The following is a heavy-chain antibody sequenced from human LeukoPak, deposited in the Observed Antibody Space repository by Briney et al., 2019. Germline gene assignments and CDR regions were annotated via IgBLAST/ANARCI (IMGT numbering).Heavy chain of an antibody. CDR1: GGSFSDYY. CDR3: ARVCDYDFWSGHYHNWFDP. J-gene: IGHJ5*02. D-gene: IGHD3-3*01. Sequence: PSETLSLTCAVYGGSFSDYYWSWIRQPPGKGLEYIGEINHSGITNYNPSVMSRVTISVDTSKNQFALKLSSVTAADTAVYYCARVCDYDFWSGHYHNWFDPWGQGTLVTVSS. CDR2: INHSGIT. V-gene: IGHV4-34*01.